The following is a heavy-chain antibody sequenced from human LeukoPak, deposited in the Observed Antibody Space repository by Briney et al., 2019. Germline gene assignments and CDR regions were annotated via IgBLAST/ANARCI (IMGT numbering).Heavy chain of an antibody. D-gene: IGHD3-10*01. V-gene: IGHV4-34*01. J-gene: IGHJ4*02. CDR2: INHSGST. CDR3: ARGRYYYGSGSYYNGY. CDR1: GGSFSGYY. Sequence: PSETLSLTCAVYGGSFSGYYCSWIRQPPGKGLEWIGEINHSGSTNYNPSLKSRVTISVDTSKNQFSLKLSSVTAADTAVYYCARGRYYYGSGSYYNGYWGQGTLITVSS.